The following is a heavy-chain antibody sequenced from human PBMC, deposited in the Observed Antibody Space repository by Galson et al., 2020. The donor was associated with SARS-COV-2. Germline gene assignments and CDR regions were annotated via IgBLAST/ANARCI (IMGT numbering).Heavy chain of an antibody. CDR3: AKVVKGEWELVHYYYYMDV. CDR2: ISGSGGST. V-gene: IGHV3-23*01. J-gene: IGHJ6*03. D-gene: IGHD1-26*01. CDR1: GFTFSSYA. Sequence: GGSLRLSCAASGFTFSSYAMSWVRQAPGKGLEWVSAISGSGGSTYYADSVTGRFTISRDNAKNTLYLQMNSLRAEDTAVYYCAKVVKGEWELVHYYYYMDVWGKGTTVTVSS.